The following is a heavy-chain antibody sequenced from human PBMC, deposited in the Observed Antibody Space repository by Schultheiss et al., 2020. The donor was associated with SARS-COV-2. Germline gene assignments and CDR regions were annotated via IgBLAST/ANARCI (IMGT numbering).Heavy chain of an antibody. CDR2: ISRTGTTV. V-gene: IGHV3-11*01. CDR1: GFNFSDYY. D-gene: IGHD1-1*01. Sequence: GESLKISCAASGFNFSDYYLTWIRQAPGKGLEWISYISRTGTTVYYADSVQGRFIISRDNARNSLYLQMNSLRAEDTAVYYCARCPFFPTDVGYHYYYYMDVWGEGTTVTVSS. J-gene: IGHJ6*03. CDR3: ARCPFFPTDVGYHYYYYMDV.